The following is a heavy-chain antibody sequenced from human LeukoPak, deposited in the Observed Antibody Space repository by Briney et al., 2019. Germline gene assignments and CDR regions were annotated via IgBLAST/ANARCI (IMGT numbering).Heavy chain of an antibody. V-gene: IGHV1-69*06. J-gene: IGHJ5*02. Sequence: ASVKVSCKASGGTFSSYAISWVGQAPGHGLEWMGGIIPIFGTANYAQKFQGRVTITADKSTSTAYMELSSLRSEDTAVYYCATTTGTTGWLDPWGQGTLVTVSS. CDR1: GGTFSSYA. CDR3: ATTTGTTGWLDP. D-gene: IGHD1-1*01. CDR2: IIPIFGTA.